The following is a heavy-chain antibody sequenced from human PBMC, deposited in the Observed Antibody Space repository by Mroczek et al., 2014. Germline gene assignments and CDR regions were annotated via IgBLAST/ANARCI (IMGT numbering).Heavy chain of an antibody. J-gene: IGHJ4*02. Sequence: QVQLQQWGPGLVKPSETLSLTCTVSGGSISSSSYYWGWIRQPPGKGLEWIGSIYYSGSTYYNPSLKSRVTISVDTSKNQFSLKLSSVTAADTAVYYCASPSRSIFGVVTSDYWGQGTLVTVSS. V-gene: IGHV4-39*01. CDR1: GGSISSSSYY. CDR2: IYYSGST. D-gene: IGHD3-3*01. CDR3: ASPSRSIFGVVTSDY.